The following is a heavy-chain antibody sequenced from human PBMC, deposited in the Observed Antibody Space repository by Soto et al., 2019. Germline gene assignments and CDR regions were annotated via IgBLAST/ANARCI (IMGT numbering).Heavy chain of an antibody. CDR1: GFTFSSYS. V-gene: IGHV3-48*01. CDR3: ARALSIIITFGGVIVKEVAFDI. CDR2: ISSSSSTI. J-gene: IGHJ3*02. Sequence: GGSLRLSCAASGFTFSSYSMNWVRQAPGKGLEWVSYISSSSSTIYYADSVKGRFTISRDNAKNSLYLQMNSLRAEDTAVYYCARALSIIITFGGVIVKEVAFDIWGQGTMVTVSS. D-gene: IGHD3-16*02.